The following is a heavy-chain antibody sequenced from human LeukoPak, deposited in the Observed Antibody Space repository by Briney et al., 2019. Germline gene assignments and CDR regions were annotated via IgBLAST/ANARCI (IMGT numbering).Heavy chain of an antibody. V-gene: IGHV3-23*01. CDR3: AKRGVVIRVILVGFHKEAYYFDS. Sequence: GGSLRLSCAVSGITLSNYGMTWVRQAPGKGLEWVAGISDTGGRTNYADSVKGRFTISRDNPKNSLYLQMNSLRAEDTAVYFCAKRGVVIRVILVGFHKEAYYFDSWGQGALVTVSS. CDR2: ISDTGGRT. CDR1: GITLSNYG. D-gene: IGHD3-22*01. J-gene: IGHJ4*02.